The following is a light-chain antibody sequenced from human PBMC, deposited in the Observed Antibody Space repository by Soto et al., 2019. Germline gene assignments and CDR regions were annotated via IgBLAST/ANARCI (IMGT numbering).Light chain of an antibody. CDR2: GAS. V-gene: IGKV3-15*01. CDR1: QSISDT. Sequence: EIGMTQSPATLSVSPGVRATLSCRASQSISDTLAWYQQKPGQAPRLLIYGASTRATGIPARFSGSGSGTEFTLTISSLQSEDFAVYFCQQYNNWPPWTFGQGTKVDIK. J-gene: IGKJ1*01. CDR3: QQYNNWPPWT.